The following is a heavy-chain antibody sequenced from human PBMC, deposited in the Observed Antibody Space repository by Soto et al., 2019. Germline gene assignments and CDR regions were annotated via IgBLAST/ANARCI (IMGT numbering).Heavy chain of an antibody. CDR2: ISSSGSTI. D-gene: IGHD3-3*01. V-gene: IGHV3-11*01. Sequence: GGSLRLSCAASGFTFSDYYMSWIRQAPGKGLEWVSYISSSGSTIYYADSVKGRFTISRDNAKNSLYLQMNSLRAEDTAVYYCARARYYDFWSGYKDYYYYYMDVWGKGTTVTVSS. CDR1: GFTFSDYY. J-gene: IGHJ6*03. CDR3: ARARYYDFWSGYKDYYYYYMDV.